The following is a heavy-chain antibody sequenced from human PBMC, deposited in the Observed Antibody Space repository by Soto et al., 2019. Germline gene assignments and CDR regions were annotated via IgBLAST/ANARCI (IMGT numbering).Heavy chain of an antibody. V-gene: IGHV5-51*01. Sequence: GESLKISCKGSGYSFTNYWIGWVRQMPGKGLEWMGIVCPRDSDTRYSPSFQGQVTISADKSITTAYLQWSSLKASDTAMYYCARHAPRDRSGYDSGSGLSDAFDIWGQGTMVTVSS. CDR2: VCPRDSDT. CDR3: ARHAPRDRSGYDSGSGLSDAFDI. J-gene: IGHJ3*02. D-gene: IGHD3-22*01. CDR1: GYSFTNYW.